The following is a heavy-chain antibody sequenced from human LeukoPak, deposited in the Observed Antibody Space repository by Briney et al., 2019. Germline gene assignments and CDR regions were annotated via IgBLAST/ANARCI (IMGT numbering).Heavy chain of an antibody. CDR1: GFTFSSHW. CDR2: IKQDGSSR. V-gene: IGHV3-7*01. J-gene: IGHJ4*02. CDR3: ADPGVGY. Sequence: GGSLRLSCAASGFTFSSHWMSWVRQAPGKGLEWVANIKQDGSSRSYVDSVKGRFIISRDSAQNSLFLQMNNLRADDTAVYYCADPGVGYWGQGTLVTVSS. D-gene: IGHD1-26*01.